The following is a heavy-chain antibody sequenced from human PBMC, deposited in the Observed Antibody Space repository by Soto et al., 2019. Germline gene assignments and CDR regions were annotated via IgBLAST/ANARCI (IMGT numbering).Heavy chain of an antibody. D-gene: IGHD5-18*01. CDR2: ISSSGSII. CDR3: AKEGTAEWIHYYYPTDV. V-gene: IGHV3-11*01. Sequence: QVQLVASGGGLVKPGGSLRISCAASGFTFSDYYISWIRQAPGKGLEWVSYISSSGSIIYYADSVKGRFTISRDNSKDTVYLQMNSLRVEDTAFYYCAKEGTAEWIHYYYPTDVWGRGTPVTVSS. J-gene: IGHJ6*02. CDR1: GFTFSDYY.